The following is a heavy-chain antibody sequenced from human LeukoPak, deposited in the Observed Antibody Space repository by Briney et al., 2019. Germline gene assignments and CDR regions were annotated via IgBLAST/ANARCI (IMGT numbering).Heavy chain of an antibody. CDR2: ISYDGSNK. CDR1: GFTFSSYA. J-gene: IGHJ6*02. D-gene: IGHD3-3*01. V-gene: IGHV3-30-3*01. Sequence: GSLRLSCAASGFTFSSYAMRWVRQAPGKGLEWVAVISYDGSNKYYADSVKGRFTISRDNSKNTLYLQMNSLRAEDTAVYYCARDASITIFGVVTHYGMGVWGQGPTVTVSS. CDR3: ARDASITIFGVVTHYGMGV.